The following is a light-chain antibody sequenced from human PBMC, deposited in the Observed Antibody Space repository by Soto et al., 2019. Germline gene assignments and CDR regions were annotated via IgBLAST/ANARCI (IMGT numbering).Light chain of an antibody. V-gene: IGKV3-15*01. J-gene: IGKJ4*01. CDR2: GAS. CDR1: QTVRNNN. Sequence: EIVLTQSPATLSLSPGGRATLSCRASQTVRNNNLAWYQQKPGQAPRVLIYGASTRATGIPNRFSGSGSGTEFPLTISCLQSQYFAVYYCQQYSVCPPTFGGGTKVEI. CDR3: QQYSVCPPT.